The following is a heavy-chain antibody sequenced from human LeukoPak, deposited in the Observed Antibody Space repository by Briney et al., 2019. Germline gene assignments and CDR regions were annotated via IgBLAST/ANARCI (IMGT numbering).Heavy chain of an antibody. V-gene: IGHV3-30-3*01. CDR1: GFTFSSYA. CDR2: ISYDGSNK. J-gene: IGHJ4*02. Sequence: GRSLRLSCAASGFTFSSYAMHWVRQAPGKGLEWVAVISYDGSNKYYADSVKGRFTISRDNSKNTLYLQMNSLRAEDTAVYYCARDRGGFFDYWGQGTLVTVSS. CDR3: ARDRGGFFDY. D-gene: IGHD5-12*01.